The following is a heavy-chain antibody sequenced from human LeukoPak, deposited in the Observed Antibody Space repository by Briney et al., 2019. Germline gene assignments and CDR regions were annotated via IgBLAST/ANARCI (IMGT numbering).Heavy chain of an antibody. J-gene: IGHJ3*02. V-gene: IGHV4-4*09. Sequence: SETLSLTCTVSGGSISSYYWSWIRQPPGKGLEWIGYIYTSGSTNYNPSLKSRVTISVDTSKNQFSLKLSSVTAADTAVYYCARHLGKSGENYHAFDIWGQGEMVTVSS. CDR1: GGSISSYY. CDR2: IYTSGST. CDR3: ARHLGKSGENYHAFDI. D-gene: IGHD2-15*01.